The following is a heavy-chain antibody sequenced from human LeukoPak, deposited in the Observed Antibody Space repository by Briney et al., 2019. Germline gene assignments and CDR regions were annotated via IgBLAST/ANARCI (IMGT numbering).Heavy chain of an antibody. CDR1: GGSFSGYY. V-gene: IGHV4-34*01. CDR3: ARGRGAY. J-gene: IGHJ4*02. CDR2: INHSGST. Sequence: SETLSLTCAVYGGSFSGYYWSWIRQPPGKGLEWIGEINHSGSTNYNPSLKSRVTISVDTSKNQFSLKLSSVTAADTAVYYCARGRGAYWGQGTLVTVSS. D-gene: IGHD1-26*01.